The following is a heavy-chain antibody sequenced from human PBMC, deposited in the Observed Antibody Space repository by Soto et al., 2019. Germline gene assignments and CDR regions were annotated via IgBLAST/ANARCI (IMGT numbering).Heavy chain of an antibody. D-gene: IGHD2-15*01. CDR2: ITSGLYGATT. Sequence: EVQLVESGGGLVQPGRSLRLSCTPSGFTFGDFAMSWFRKAPGKGLEWIAFITSGLYGATTTYAASVKDRFTISRDDSKSIGYLQMNSLKTEDTAMYYCTRSLSFVASGREWFDPWGQGTLVTVSS. CDR3: TRSLSFVASGREWFDP. CDR1: GFTFGDFA. V-gene: IGHV3-49*03. J-gene: IGHJ5*02.